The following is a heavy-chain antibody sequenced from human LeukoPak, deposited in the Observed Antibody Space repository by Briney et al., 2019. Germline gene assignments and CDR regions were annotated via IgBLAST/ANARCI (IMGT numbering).Heavy chain of an antibody. CDR1: GFTFNDYY. V-gene: IGHV3-7*03. D-gene: IGHD6-13*01. CDR2: IKHDGGEK. CDR3: ARDRDSSGSWEVNFDH. J-gene: IGHJ4*02. Sequence: GGSLRLSFTASGFTFNDYYMSWIRQAPGKGLEWVASIKHDGGEKFYVDSVKGRFTISRDDAKDSLFLQMDSLRAEDTAVYYCARDRDSSGSWEVNFDHWGQGTLVTVSS.